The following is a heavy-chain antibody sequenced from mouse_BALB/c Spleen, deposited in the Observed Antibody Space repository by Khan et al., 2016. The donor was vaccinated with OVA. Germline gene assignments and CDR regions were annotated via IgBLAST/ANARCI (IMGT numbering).Heavy chain of an antibody. V-gene: IGHV1-69*02. Sequence: QVQLKQSGAELVKPGASVKLSCKASGYTFTTYWMHWVKRRPGQGLEWIGEIDPSDSYTNYNQEFKGKATLTVDKSSRPAYMQLSSLTAEDSAVYYCARAYVYGSSAWCGYWGQGTLVTVSA. D-gene: IGHD1-1*01. CDR2: IDPSDSYT. CDR3: ARAYVYGSSAWCGY. J-gene: IGHJ3*01. CDR1: GYTFTTYW.